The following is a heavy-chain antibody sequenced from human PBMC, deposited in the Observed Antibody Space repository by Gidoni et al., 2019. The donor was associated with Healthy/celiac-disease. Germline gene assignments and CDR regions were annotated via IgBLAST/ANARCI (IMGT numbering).Heavy chain of an antibody. CDR3: IAGRTTVTSNYYYYYGMDV. CDR1: GFTFSNAW. V-gene: IGHV3-15*01. J-gene: IGHJ6*02. Sequence: EVQLVESGGGLVKPGGSLRLSCAASGFTFSNAWMSWVRQAPGKGLEWVGRIKSKTDGGTTDYAAPVKGRFTISRDDSKNTLYLQMNSLKTEDTAVYYCIAGRTTVTSNYYYYYGMDVWGQGTTVTVSS. CDR2: IKSKTDGGTT. D-gene: IGHD4-17*01.